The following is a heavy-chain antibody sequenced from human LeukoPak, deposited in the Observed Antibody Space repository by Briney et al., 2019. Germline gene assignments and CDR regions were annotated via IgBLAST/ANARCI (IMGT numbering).Heavy chain of an antibody. J-gene: IGHJ4*02. D-gene: IGHD2-2*02. CDR1: GFTFSTCA. V-gene: IGHV3-23*01. Sequence: GGSLRLSCAASGFTFSTCAMSWVRQAPGKGLEWVSSVSGSGGHTDYADFVKGRFTISRDNSQNTLYLEMNSLRADDTAIYYCAKSRSSSSTSCYNYWGQGTLVTVSS. CDR3: AKSRSSSSTSCYNY. CDR2: VSGSGGHT.